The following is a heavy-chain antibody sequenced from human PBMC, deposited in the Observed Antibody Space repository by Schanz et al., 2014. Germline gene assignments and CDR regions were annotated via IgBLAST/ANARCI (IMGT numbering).Heavy chain of an antibody. CDR3: ARDGDCGGDCYSNYFDY. CDR2: ISSGGTTI. D-gene: IGHD2-21*01. CDR1: GFSFSSYS. V-gene: IGHV3-48*01. Sequence: EVQLVESGGGLVQPGESLRLSCAVSGFSFSSYSMSWVRQAPGKGLEWIAYISSGGTTIYYADSVKGRFTISRDNTNNTLYLQMNSLTTDDTAIYYCARDGDCGGDCYSNYFDYWGQGTLVTVSS. J-gene: IGHJ4*02.